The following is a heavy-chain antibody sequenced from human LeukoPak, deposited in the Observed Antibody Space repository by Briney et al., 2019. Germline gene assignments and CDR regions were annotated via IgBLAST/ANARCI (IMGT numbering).Heavy chain of an antibody. Sequence: SETLSLTCTVSGGSISSHYWNWIRQPPGKGLEWIGYIYYSGSTNYNPSLKSRVTISVDTSKNQFSLKLSSVSAADTAVYYCARETTVVTPGRSDVFDIWGQGTMVTVSS. V-gene: IGHV4-59*11. CDR3: ARETTVVTPGRSDVFDI. D-gene: IGHD4-23*01. CDR2: IYYSGST. J-gene: IGHJ3*02. CDR1: GGSISSHY.